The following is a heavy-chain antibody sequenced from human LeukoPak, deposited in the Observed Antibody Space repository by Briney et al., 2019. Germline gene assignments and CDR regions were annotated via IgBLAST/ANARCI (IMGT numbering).Heavy chain of an antibody. V-gene: IGHV3-9*01. CDR3: AKVTDTAMVWGYYDSSGHFDY. CDR1: GFTFDDYA. CDR2: ISWNSGSI. D-gene: IGHD3-22*01. J-gene: IGHJ4*02. Sequence: GGSLRLSCAASGFTFDDYAMHWVRQAPGKGLEWVSGISWNSGSIGYADSVKGRFTISRDNAKNSLYLQMNSLRAEDTVLYYCAKVTDTAMVWGYYDSSGHFDYWGQGTLVTVSS.